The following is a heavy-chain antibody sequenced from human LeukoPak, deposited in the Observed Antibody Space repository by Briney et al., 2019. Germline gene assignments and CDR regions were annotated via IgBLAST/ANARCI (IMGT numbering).Heavy chain of an antibody. Sequence: GGSLRLSCAASGFTFSSYAMSWVRQAPGKGLEWVSSISLSGVSTYYADSVKGRFTISRDNSKNSLYLQMNTLRTEDTAVYYCAKDPGSGWFSDYWGQGTLVTVSS. CDR3: AKDPGSGWFSDY. D-gene: IGHD6-19*01. CDR2: ISLSGVST. J-gene: IGHJ4*02. CDR1: GFTFSSYA. V-gene: IGHV3-23*01.